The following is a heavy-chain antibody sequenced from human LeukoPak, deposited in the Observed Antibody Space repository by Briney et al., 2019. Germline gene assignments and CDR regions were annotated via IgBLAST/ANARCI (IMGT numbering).Heavy chain of an antibody. CDR1: GFTFSSYG. D-gene: IGHD5/OR15-5a*01. J-gene: IGHJ4*02. V-gene: IGHV3-30*03. Sequence: GGSLRLSCAASGFTFSSYGMHWVRQAPGKGLEWVAVISYDGSNKYYADSVKGRFTISRDNSKNTLYLQMNSLRAEDTAVYYCARDGPPHVSFDYWGQGTLVTVSS. CDR3: ARDGPPHVSFDY. CDR2: ISYDGSNK.